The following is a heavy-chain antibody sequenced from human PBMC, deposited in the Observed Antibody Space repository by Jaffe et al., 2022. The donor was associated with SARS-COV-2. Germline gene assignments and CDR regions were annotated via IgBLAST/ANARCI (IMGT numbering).Heavy chain of an antibody. CDR3: ARATAENPGYSGYGYGMDV. Sequence: QVQLQESGPGLVKPSQTLSLTCTVSGGSISSGSYYWSWIRQPAGKGLEWIGRIYTSGSTNYNPSLKSRVTISVDTSKNQFSLKLSSVTAADTAVYYCARATAENPGYSGYGYGMDVWGQGTTVTVSS. CDR1: GGSISSGSYY. V-gene: IGHV4-61*02. J-gene: IGHJ6*02. CDR2: IYTSGST. D-gene: IGHD5-12*01.